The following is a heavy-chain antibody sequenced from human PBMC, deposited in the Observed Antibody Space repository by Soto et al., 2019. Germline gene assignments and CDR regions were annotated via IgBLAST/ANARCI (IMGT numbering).Heavy chain of an antibody. D-gene: IGHD1-26*01. Sequence: QVQLVESGGGVVQPGRSLRLSCAASGFAFSSYGMQWVRQAPGKGLEWVAVIWYDGSNKYYADSVKGRFTISRDNSKNTLYLQMNSLRTEDTAVYYCARGVGVAPKYYYYGMDVWGQGTTVTVSS. J-gene: IGHJ6*02. V-gene: IGHV3-33*01. CDR3: ARGVGVAPKYYYYGMDV. CDR1: GFAFSSYG. CDR2: IWYDGSNK.